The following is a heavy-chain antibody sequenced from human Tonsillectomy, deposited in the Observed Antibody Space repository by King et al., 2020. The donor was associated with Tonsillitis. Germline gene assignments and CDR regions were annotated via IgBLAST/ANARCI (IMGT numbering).Heavy chain of an antibody. CDR2: ISWNSGSI. Sequence: VQLVESGGGLVQPGRSLRLSCAASGFTFDDYAMHWVRQAPGKGLEWVSGISWNSGSIGYADSVTGRFIISRDNAKNSLYLQMNSQRAEDTALYYCAKDVLEYYYYYGMDVWGQGTTVTVSS. CDR3: AKDVLEYYYYYGMDV. CDR1: GFTFDDYA. V-gene: IGHV3-9*01. D-gene: IGHD2-15*01. J-gene: IGHJ6*02.